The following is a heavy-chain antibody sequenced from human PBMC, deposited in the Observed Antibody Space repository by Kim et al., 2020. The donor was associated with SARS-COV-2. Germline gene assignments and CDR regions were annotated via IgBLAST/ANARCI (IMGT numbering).Heavy chain of an antibody. D-gene: IGHD6-19*01. J-gene: IGHJ3*02. Sequence: SETLSLTCTVSGGSISSYYWSWIRQPPGKGLEWIGYIYYSGSTNYNPSLKSRVTISVDTSKNQFSLKLSSVTAADTAVYYCARVRPQQWTLDAFDIWGQGTMVTVSS. CDR2: IYYSGST. CDR1: GGSISSYY. V-gene: IGHV4-59*13. CDR3: ARVRPQQWTLDAFDI.